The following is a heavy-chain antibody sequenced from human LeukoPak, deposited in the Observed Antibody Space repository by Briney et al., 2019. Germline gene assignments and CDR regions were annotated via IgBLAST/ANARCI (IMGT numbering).Heavy chain of an antibody. D-gene: IGHD6-13*01. Sequence: ASVKVSCKASGGTFSSYAISWVRQAPGQGLEWMGGIIPIFGTANYAQKFQGGVTITTDESTSTAYMELSSLRSEDTAVYYCARLNKGSSSWYWGYNWFDPWGQGTLVTVSS. V-gene: IGHV1-69*05. CDR2: IIPIFGTA. CDR3: ARLNKGSSSWYWGYNWFDP. CDR1: GGTFSSYA. J-gene: IGHJ5*02.